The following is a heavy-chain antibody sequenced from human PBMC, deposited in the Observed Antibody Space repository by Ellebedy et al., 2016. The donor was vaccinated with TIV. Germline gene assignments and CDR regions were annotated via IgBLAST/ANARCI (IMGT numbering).Heavy chain of an antibody. CDR2: ISSSSSYI. D-gene: IGHD3-9*01. V-gene: IGHV3-21*01. CDR3: ARLYYDILTGPGY. CDR1: GFTFSSYS. J-gene: IGHJ4*02. Sequence: GGSLRLSXAASGFTFSSYSMSWVRQAPGKGLEWVSSISSSSSYIYYADSVKGRFTISRDNAKNSLYLQMNSLRAEDTAVYYCARLYYDILTGPGYWGQGTLVTVSS.